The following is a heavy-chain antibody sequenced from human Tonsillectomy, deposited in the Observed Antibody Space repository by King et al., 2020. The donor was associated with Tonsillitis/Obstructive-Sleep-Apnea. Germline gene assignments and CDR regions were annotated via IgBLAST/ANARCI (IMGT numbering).Heavy chain of an antibody. D-gene: IGHD1-1*01. CDR2: IYYSGST. V-gene: IGHV4-39*01. CDR3: ARRVQLERRGDAFNI. J-gene: IGHJ3*02. CDR1: GGSISSSTYY. Sequence: LQLQESGPGLVKPSETLSLTCTVSGGSISSSTYYWGWIRQPPGKGLEWSGTIYYSGSTSYNPSLKTPVTISVDTSNNQFSLKLSSVTAADTAVYYCARRVQLERRGDAFNIWGQGTMVTVSS.